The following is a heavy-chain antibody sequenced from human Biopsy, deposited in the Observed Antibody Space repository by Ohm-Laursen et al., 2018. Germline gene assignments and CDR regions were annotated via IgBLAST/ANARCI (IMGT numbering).Heavy chain of an antibody. CDR1: GFTFTSYG. CDR2: ISYDGSGE. D-gene: IGHD4-23*01. V-gene: IGHV3-30*03. Sequence: SLRLSCAASGFTFTSYGMHWVRQAPGKGLEWVAVISYDGSGEYYADSLQGRFTISRDNAKNTLYLQMHSLRAEDTAVYYCARDTRWSPYSMDVWGQGTTVTVSS. CDR3: ARDTRWSPYSMDV. J-gene: IGHJ6*02.